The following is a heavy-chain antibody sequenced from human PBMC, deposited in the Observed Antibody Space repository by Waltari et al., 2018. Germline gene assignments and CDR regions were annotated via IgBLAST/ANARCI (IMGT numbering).Heavy chain of an antibody. Sequence: EMQLLESGGALVQPGGSLSLSFAASGFPFTPYTFHWGRQVPGQGLEWVAVMTASGLMDYGDSVKGRFIISRDNSKNTLYLEMYRLRVEDTARYYCAKDEGARLAPTFGMDAWGQGTTVIVSS. V-gene: IGHV3-23*01. CDR1: GFPFTPYT. D-gene: IGHD3-3*01. CDR2: MTASGLM. J-gene: IGHJ6*02. CDR3: AKDEGARLAPTFGMDA.